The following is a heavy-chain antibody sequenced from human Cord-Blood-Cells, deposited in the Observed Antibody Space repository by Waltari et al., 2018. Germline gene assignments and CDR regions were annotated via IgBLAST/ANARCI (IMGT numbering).Heavy chain of an antibody. CDR3: ARAVVSTIDY. V-gene: IGHV4-61*09. J-gene: IGHJ4*02. Sequence: QVQLQESGPGLVKPSQTLSLTCTVSGGSISSGSYYWSWIRQPAGKGLEWIGYIYTSGSTNHNPSLKSRVTISVDTSKNQFSLKLSSVTAADTAVYYCARAVVSTIDYWGQGTLVTVSS. CDR2: IYTSGST. CDR1: GGSISSGSYY. D-gene: IGHD5-12*01.